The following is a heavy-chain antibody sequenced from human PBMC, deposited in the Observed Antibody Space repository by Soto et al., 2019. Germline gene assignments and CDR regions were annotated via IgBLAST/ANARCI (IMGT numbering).Heavy chain of an antibody. D-gene: IGHD2-15*01. CDR3: ARDLAVVAATGQGVWFHP. V-gene: IGHV4-31*03. CDR2: IYYSGST. CDR1: VVSISSGGYY. Sequence: KPSETLSLTCTFSVVSISSGGYYWSWLRQHPWKGLEWIGYIYYSGSTYYNPSLKSRVIISVDTSKNQFSLKLSSVTAADTAVYYCARDLAVVAATGQGVWFHPWGQGTLVSVSS. J-gene: IGHJ5*02.